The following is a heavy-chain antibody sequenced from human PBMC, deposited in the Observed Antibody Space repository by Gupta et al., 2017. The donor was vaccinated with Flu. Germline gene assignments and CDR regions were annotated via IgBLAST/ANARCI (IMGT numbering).Heavy chain of an antibody. CDR1: GCTFSSYG. CDR2: ISYDGSNK. V-gene: IGHV3-30*18. CDR3: AKDRGPSWGSYFDY. Sequence: QVQLVESGGGVVQPGRSLRLSCAASGCTFSSYGMHWVRQAPGKGLEWVAVISYDGSNKYYADSVKGRFTISRDNSKNTLYLQMNSLRAEDTAVYYCAKDRGPSWGSYFDYWGQGTLVTVSA. J-gene: IGHJ4*02. D-gene: IGHD3-10*01.